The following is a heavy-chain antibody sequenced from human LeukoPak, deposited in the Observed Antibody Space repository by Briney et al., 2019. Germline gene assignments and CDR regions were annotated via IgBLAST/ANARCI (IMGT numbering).Heavy chain of an antibody. CDR2: ISWNSGSI. CDR3: AKGGQVLDGYNLFDY. D-gene: IGHD5-24*01. CDR1: GFTFDDYA. V-gene: IGHV3-9*01. Sequence: PGGSLRLSSAASGFTFDDYAMHSVRQAPGKGLEWVSGISWNSGSIGYADSVKGRFTISRDNAKNSLYLQMNSLRAEDTALYYCAKGGQVLDGYNLFDYWGQGTLVTVSS. J-gene: IGHJ4*02.